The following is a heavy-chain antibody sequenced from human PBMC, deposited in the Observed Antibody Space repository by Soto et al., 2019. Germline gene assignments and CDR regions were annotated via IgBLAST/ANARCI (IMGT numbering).Heavy chain of an antibody. CDR2: IYYSGST. CDR3: ARQRSGYDLGLDY. J-gene: IGHJ4*02. Sequence: SETLSLTCTVSGGSISSSSYYWGWIRQPPGKGLEWIGSIYYSGSTYYNPSLKSRVTISVDTSKNQFSLKLSSVTAADTAVYYCARQRSGYDLGLDYWGQGALVTVSS. V-gene: IGHV4-39*01. CDR1: GGSISSSSYY. D-gene: IGHD5-12*01.